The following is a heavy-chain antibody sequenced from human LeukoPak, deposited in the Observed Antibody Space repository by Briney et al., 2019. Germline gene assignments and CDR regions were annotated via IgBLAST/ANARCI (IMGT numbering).Heavy chain of an antibody. CDR2: IIPIFGTA. CDR3: ARVTEYYYDSSGYYFDY. Sequence: SVKVSCTASGYTFTSYGISWVRQAPGQGLEWMGGIIPIFGTANYAQKFQGRVTFTADESTSTAYMELSSLRSEDTAVYYCARVTEYYYDSSGYYFDYWGQGTLVTVSS. J-gene: IGHJ4*02. D-gene: IGHD3-22*01. CDR1: GYTFTSYG. V-gene: IGHV1-69*13.